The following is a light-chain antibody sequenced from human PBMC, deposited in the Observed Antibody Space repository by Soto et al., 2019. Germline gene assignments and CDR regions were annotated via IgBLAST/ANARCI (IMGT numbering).Light chain of an antibody. CDR2: AAS. CDR3: QQLYSYPLT. CDR1: QGISSY. Sequence: IQLTQSPSSLSASVGDRVMITCRASQGISSYLAWYQQKSGKAPKLLIYAASTLQRGVPSRFRGSGSGTDFTLTISSLQPEDFATYYCQQLYSYPLTFGGGTKVDIK. V-gene: IGKV1-9*01. J-gene: IGKJ4*01.